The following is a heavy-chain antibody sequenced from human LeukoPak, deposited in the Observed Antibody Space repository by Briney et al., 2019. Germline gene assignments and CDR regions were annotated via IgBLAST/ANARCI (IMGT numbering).Heavy chain of an antibody. CDR3: ARDVSEVGTVIRTLFDY. D-gene: IGHD2/OR15-2a*01. J-gene: IGHJ4*02. V-gene: IGHV1-18*01. CDR1: GYTFTSYA. CDR2: TSVYKGNT. Sequence: ASVKVSCKGSGYTFTSYAISWVRQAPGQGLEWMGWTSVYKGNTNYAQKFQGRVTMTRDTSTSTVYMELSSLRSEDTAVYYCARDVSEVGTVIRTLFDYWGQGTLVTVSS.